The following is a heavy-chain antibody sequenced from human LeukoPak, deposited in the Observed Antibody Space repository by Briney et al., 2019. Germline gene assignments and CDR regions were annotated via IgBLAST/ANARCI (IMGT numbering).Heavy chain of an antibody. CDR2: IHYSGST. CDR3: ARAVNDYGDYYFDY. V-gene: IGHV4-59*08. Sequence: SETLSLTCTVSGGSISSYYCSWIRQPPGKGLEWIGYIHYSGSTNYNSSLKSRVTMPVDTSKNQFSLRLSSVTAADTAVYYCARAVNDYGDYYFDYWGQGTLVTVSS. D-gene: IGHD4-17*01. CDR1: GGSISSYY. J-gene: IGHJ4*02.